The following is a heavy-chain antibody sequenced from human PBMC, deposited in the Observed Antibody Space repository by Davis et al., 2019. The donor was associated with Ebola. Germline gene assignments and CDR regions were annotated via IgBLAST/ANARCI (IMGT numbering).Heavy chain of an antibody. D-gene: IGHD1-14*01. V-gene: IGHV4-34*01. J-gene: IGHJ4*02. CDR2: INHSGST. Sequence: SETLSLTCAVYGGSFSGYYWSWIRQPPGKGLEWIGEINHSGSTNYNPSLKSRVTISVDTSKNQFSLRLGSVTAADTAVYYCARGPPTIDYWGQGTLVTVSS. CDR1: GGSFSGYY. CDR3: ARGPPTIDY.